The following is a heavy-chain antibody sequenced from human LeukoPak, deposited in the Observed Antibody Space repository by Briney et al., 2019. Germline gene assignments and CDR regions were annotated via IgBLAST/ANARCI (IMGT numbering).Heavy chain of an antibody. D-gene: IGHD5-12*01. CDR3: ARGGGYAWDY. CDR1: GFTFSSYW. Sequence: QPGGSLTLSCATSGFTFSSYWMNWVRQAPGKGLEWVANIRQDGSEKYYVDSVKGRFTISRDNAKNSLYLQMNSLRADDTAVYYCARGGGYAWDYWGQGTLVTVSS. V-gene: IGHV3-7*01. CDR2: IRQDGSEK. J-gene: IGHJ4*02.